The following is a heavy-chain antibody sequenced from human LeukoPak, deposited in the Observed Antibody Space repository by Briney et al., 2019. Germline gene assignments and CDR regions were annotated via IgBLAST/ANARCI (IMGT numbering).Heavy chain of an antibody. D-gene: IGHD6-13*01. V-gene: IGHV4-4*09. Sequence: GSLRLSCAASGFTFDDYAMHWVRQAPGKGLEWIGYIYTSGSTNYNPSLKSRVTISVDTSKNQFSLKLSSVTAADTAVYYCARHSSSWYWDYWGQGTLVTVSS. J-gene: IGHJ4*02. CDR3: ARHSSSWYWDY. CDR1: GFTFDDYA. CDR2: IYTSGST.